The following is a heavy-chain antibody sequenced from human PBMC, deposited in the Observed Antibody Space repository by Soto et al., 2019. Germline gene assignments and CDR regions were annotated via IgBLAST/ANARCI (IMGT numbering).Heavy chain of an antibody. V-gene: IGHV3-23*01. CDR3: AKDRGGYGGYYYYYMDV. CDR2: NGGSGGSS. D-gene: IGHD5-12*01. CDR1: GFTFSSYA. J-gene: IGHJ6*03. Sequence: GGSLRLSCAASGFTFSSYAMSWVRQAPGKGLEWISANGGSGGSSYYADSVKGRFTVSRDNSKNTLYLQMNSLRAEDTALYYCAKDRGGYGGYYYYYMDVWGKGTTVTVSS.